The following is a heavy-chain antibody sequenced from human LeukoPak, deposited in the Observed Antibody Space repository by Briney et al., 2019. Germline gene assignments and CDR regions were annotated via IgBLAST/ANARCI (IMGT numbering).Heavy chain of an antibody. V-gene: IGHV3-30*18. CDR3: AKDWGPHYASGSSYFDS. CDR2: IRYEGSNK. Sequence: GGSLRLSCAASGFTFSSYGMHGVRQAPGKGLERVAVIRYEGSNKYYTDSVKGRFTISRDNAKNTLYLQMNFLRADDTAVYFCAKDWGPHYASGSSYFDSWGQGTLVTVSS. D-gene: IGHD3-10*01. J-gene: IGHJ4*02. CDR1: GFTFSSYG.